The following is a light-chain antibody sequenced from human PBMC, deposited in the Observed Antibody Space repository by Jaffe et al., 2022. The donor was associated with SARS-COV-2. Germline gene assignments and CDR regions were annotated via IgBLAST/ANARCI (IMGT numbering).Light chain of an antibody. V-gene: IGKV3-11*01. CDR1: QSVSSY. J-gene: IGKJ4*01. Sequence: EIVLTQSPATLSLSPGERATLSCRASQSVSSYLAWYQQKPGQAPRLLIYDASNRATGIPARFSGSGSGTDFTLTISSLEPEDFAVYYCQQQSTFGGGTKVEIK. CDR3: QQQST. CDR2: DAS.